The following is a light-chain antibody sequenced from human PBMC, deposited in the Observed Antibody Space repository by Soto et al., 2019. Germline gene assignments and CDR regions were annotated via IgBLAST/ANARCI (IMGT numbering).Light chain of an antibody. CDR3: QQSYSTPPFT. CDR2: AAS. CDR1: QSISSY. V-gene: IGKV1-39*01. Sequence: DIQMTQSPSSLSASVGDRVTITCRASQSISSYLNWYQQKPGKAPNLLIYAASNLQSGVPSRFSGSGSGTDLTLTISSLQPEDFATYYCQQSYSTPPFTFGPGTKVDIK. J-gene: IGKJ3*01.